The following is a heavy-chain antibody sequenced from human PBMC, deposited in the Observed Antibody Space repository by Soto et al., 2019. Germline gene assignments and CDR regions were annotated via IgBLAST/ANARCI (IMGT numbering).Heavy chain of an antibody. CDR1: GGSISSSSYY. J-gene: IGHJ6*02. V-gene: IGHV4-39*01. Sequence: SETLSLTCTVSGGSISSSSYYWGWIRQPPGKGLEWIGSIYYSGSTYYNPSLKSRVTISVDTSKNQFSLKLSSVTAADTAVYYCARYNYYGSGSRNYGMDVWGQGTTVTVSS. CDR2: IYYSGST. D-gene: IGHD3-10*01. CDR3: ARYNYYGSGSRNYGMDV.